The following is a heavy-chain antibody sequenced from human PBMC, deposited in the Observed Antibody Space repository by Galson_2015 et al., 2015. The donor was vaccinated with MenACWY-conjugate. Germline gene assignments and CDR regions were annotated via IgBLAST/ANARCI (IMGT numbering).Heavy chain of an antibody. Sequence: SVKVSCKASGYTFTSYYMQWVRQARGQRLEWIGWIVVGSGNTNYAQKFQERVTITRDMSTSTAYMELSSLRSEDTAVYYCAAGVFQGGKYLGSYFDYWGQGTLVTVSS. D-gene: IGHD1-26*01. CDR2: IVVGSGNT. CDR1: GYTFTSYY. CDR3: AAGVFQGGKYLGSYFDY. V-gene: IGHV1-58*02. J-gene: IGHJ4*02.